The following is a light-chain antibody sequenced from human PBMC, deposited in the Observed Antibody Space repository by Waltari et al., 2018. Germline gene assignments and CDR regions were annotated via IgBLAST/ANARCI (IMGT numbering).Light chain of an antibody. CDR1: RYNVGYNF. CDR2: EDS. Sequence: QSLLTQPPSVSAAPGQKVTIPCSGTRYNVGYNFVSWYQKFPGAAPKLPVYEDSKRPSGIPDRFSGSKSGTSATLDITGLLSGDEADYYCGAWDASVNIWVFGGGTTLTVL. CDR3: GAWDASVNIWV. J-gene: IGLJ3*02. V-gene: IGLV1-51*02.